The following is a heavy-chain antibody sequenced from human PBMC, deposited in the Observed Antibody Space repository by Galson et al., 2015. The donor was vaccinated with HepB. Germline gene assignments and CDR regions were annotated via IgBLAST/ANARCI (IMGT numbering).Heavy chain of an antibody. Sequence: SLRLSCAASGFTFSSYGMHWVRQAPGKGLEWVAVISYDGSNKYYADSVKGRFTISRDNSKNTLYLQMNSLRAEDTAVYYCAKGLMSVAGTFFWYFDLWGRGTLVTVSS. CDR1: GFTFSSYG. CDR3: AKGLMSVAGTFFWYFDL. V-gene: IGHV3-30*18. D-gene: IGHD6-19*01. CDR2: ISYDGSNK. J-gene: IGHJ2*01.